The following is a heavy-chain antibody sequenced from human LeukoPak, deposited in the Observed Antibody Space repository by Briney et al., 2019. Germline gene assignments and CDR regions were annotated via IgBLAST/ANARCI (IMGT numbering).Heavy chain of an antibody. CDR1: GFTFRSYA. D-gene: IGHD6-19*01. CDR2: ISGSGGST. V-gene: IGHV3-23*01. Sequence: GGSLRLSCAASGFTFRSYAMSWVRHAPGKGLEWVSAISGSGGSTYYADSVKGRFTISRDNSKNTLYLQMNSLRAEDTAVYYCAKGHLTVAGRQMFDYWGQGTLVTVSS. CDR3: AKGHLTVAGRQMFDY. J-gene: IGHJ4*02.